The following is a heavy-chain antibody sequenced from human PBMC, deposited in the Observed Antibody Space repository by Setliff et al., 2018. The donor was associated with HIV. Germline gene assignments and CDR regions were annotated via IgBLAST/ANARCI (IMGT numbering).Heavy chain of an antibody. Sequence: SETLSLTCNYSGNSFSGYHWNWIRQPAGKGLEWLGRIYYTGSTEYNPSLKSRVTISVDASKNQFSLRLSSVTAADTAVYYCARGFLRSRRRWFDPWGQGTLVTVSS. D-gene: IGHD4-17*01. CDR1: GNSFSGYH. CDR3: ARGFLRSRRRWFDP. V-gene: IGHV4-4*07. J-gene: IGHJ5*02. CDR2: IYYTGST.